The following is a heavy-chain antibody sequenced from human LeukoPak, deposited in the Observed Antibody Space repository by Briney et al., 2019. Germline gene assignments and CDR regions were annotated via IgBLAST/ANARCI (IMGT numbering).Heavy chain of an antibody. CDR2: ISGGGGST. D-gene: IGHD5-12*01. CDR1: GFTFDDYA. V-gene: IGHV3-43*02. J-gene: IGHJ4*02. CDR3: AKGGSGYTSDY. Sequence: GGSLRLSCAASGFTFDDYAMHWVRQAPGKGLEWVSVISGGGGSTYYAHSVRGRFTISRDNSKNSLYLQMNSLRTEDTALYYCAKGGSGYTSDYWGQGTLVTVSS.